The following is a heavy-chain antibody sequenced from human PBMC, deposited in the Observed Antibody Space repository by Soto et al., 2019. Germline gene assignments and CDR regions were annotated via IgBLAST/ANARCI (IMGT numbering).Heavy chain of an antibody. Sequence: QVQLLQSGGEVKKPGASVKVSCNSSDHTFTYYGINWVRRAPGQGLEWMGWSSGYNGNTKYAQKFQERGTMSADTGTRTAYMEMRSVTSDDTAVYFCAATGSHYFGLDVWGQGTTVTVSS. V-gene: IGHV1-18*01. CDR1: DHTFTYYG. CDR3: AATGSHYFGLDV. D-gene: IGHD6-13*01. J-gene: IGHJ6*02. CDR2: SSGYNGNT.